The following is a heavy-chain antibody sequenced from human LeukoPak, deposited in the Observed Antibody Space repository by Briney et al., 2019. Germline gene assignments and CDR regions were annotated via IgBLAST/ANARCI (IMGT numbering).Heavy chain of an antibody. V-gene: IGHV3-23*01. CDR1: GFTFSSSV. CDR3: ARARRTYWYFDL. D-gene: IGHD1-14*01. J-gene: IGHJ2*01. CDR2: LSSAGST. Sequence: GGSLRLSCVASGFTFSSSVMNWVRQVPGKGLEWVSSLSSAGSTYYAGSVKGRFTISNDHSKNTLFLSMSSLRAEDTAIYYCARARRTYWYFDLWGRGTLVTVSS.